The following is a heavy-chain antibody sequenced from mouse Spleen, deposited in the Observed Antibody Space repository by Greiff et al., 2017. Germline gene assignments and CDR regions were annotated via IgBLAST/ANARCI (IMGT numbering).Heavy chain of an antibody. D-gene: IGHD1-1*02. J-gene: IGHJ2*01. Sequence: EVQLQESGPGLVKPSQSLSLTCSVTGYSITSGYYWNWIRQFPGNKLEWMGYISYDGSNNYNPSLKNRISITRDTSKNQFFLKLNSVTTEDTATYYCARAGLVPHYWGQGTTLTVSS. V-gene: IGHV3-6*01. CDR3: ARAGLVPHY. CDR2: ISYDGSN. CDR1: GYSITSGYY.